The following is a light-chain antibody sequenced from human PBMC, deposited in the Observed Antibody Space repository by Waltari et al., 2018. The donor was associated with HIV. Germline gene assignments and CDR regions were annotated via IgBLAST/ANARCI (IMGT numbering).Light chain of an antibody. CDR3: QQYNNWGT. V-gene: IGKV3-15*01. CDR2: GAS. CDR1: QSVSRN. Sequence: EIVMTQSPATLSVSPGERATLSCRASQSVSRNLAWYQQKPGQAPRLLIYGASTRATGIPARFSGSRSGTEFTLTISSLQSEDFAVYYCQQYNNWGTFGQGTKVEIK. J-gene: IGKJ1*01.